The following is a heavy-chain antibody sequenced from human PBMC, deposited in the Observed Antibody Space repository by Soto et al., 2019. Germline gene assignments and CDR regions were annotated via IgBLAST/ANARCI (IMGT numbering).Heavy chain of an antibody. CDR1: GFSLSNARMG. J-gene: IGHJ6*02. V-gene: IGHV2-26*01. D-gene: IGHD5-18*01. CDR2: IFSNDEK. Sequence: QVTLKESGPVLVKPTETLTLTCTVSGFSLSNARMGVSWIRQPPGEALEWLAHIFSNDEKSYSTSLKGRPTISKDTSKSQVVLTMTNMDPVNTATYYCARIGGYSYFNYYYGMDVWGQGTTVTVSS. CDR3: ARIGGYSYFNYYYGMDV.